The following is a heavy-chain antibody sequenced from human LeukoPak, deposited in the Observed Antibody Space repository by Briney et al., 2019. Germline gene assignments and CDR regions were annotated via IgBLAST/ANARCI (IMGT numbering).Heavy chain of an antibody. Sequence: GGSLRLSCAASGFTFSSYGMHWVRQAPGKGLEWVSVIWYDGSNEYHAESVKGRFTISRDNSKNTLCLQMNSLRAEDTAVYFCARSLGGYYPDFDYWGQGTLVTVSS. CDR2: IWYDGSNE. J-gene: IGHJ4*02. CDR3: ARSLGGYYPDFDY. V-gene: IGHV3-33*01. D-gene: IGHD3-22*01. CDR1: GFTFSSYG.